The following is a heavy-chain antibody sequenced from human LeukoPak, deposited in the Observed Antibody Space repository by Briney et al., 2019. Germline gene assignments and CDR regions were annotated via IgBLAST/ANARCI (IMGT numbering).Heavy chain of an antibody. J-gene: IGHJ4*02. CDR2: INPSGGST. D-gene: IGHD3-22*01. Sequence: ASVKVSCKASGYTFTSYYMHWVRQAPGQGLEWMGIINPSGGSTSYAQKFQGRVTMTRDMSTSTVYMELSSLRSEDTAVYYCARDPYYDSSGPAGGYWGQGTLVTVSS. V-gene: IGHV1-46*01. CDR1: GYTFTSYY. CDR3: ARDPYYDSSGPAGGY.